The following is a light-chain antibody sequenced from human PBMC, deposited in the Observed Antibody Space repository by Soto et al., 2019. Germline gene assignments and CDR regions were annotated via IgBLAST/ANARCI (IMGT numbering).Light chain of an antibody. Sequence: EIVMTQSPATLSVSPGERATLSCRASQSISSNLAWYQRKPGQAPRLLIYAASTRATGIPARFSGSGSGTEVTLTISSLQSEDFAVDFCQQYNKWPLTFGGGTKVEIK. V-gene: IGKV3-15*01. CDR2: AAS. CDR1: QSISSN. CDR3: QQYNKWPLT. J-gene: IGKJ4*01.